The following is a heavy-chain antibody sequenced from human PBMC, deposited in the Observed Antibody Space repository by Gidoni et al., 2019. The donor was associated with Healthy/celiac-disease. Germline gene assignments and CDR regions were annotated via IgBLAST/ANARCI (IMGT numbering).Heavy chain of an antibody. J-gene: IGHJ6*02. D-gene: IGHD6-13*01. V-gene: IGHV4-39*01. CDR1: GGSLSSSSYY. CDR2: IYYSWST. CDR3: ARQGRAAAGTTEYYYGMDV. Sequence: QLQLQESGPGLVTPSETLSLTCTVPGGSLSSSSYYWGWLRPPPGKGLEWIGSIYYSWSTYYNPSLKRRVTISVDTSKNQFSLKLSSVTAADKAVYYCARQGRAAAGTTEYYYGMDVWGQGTTVTVSS.